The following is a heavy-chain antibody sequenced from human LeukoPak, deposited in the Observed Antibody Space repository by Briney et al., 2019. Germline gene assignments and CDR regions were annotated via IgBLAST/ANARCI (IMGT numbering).Heavy chain of an antibody. Sequence: GGSLRLSCAASGFTFSSYNMNWVRQAPGKGLEWVSYISSSSSNLYYADSVKGRFTISRDNAKNSLYLQMNSLRAEDTAVYYCARLPPLYSSGWYAADYWGQGTLVTVSS. J-gene: IGHJ4*02. V-gene: IGHV3-48*01. CDR2: ISSSSSNL. CDR1: GFTFSSYN. CDR3: ARLPPLYSSGWYAADY. D-gene: IGHD6-19*01.